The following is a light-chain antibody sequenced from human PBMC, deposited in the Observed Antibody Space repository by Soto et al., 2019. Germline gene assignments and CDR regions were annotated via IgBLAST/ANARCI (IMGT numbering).Light chain of an antibody. CDR2: GAS. CDR1: QSVSSSY. Sequence: EIVLTQSPGTLSLSPGERATLSCRASQSVSSSYLAWYHQKPGQAPRLLIFGASSRATGIPDRFSGGRSGPEFTLTINSLQSEDFAIYYCQRYNNWPRTFGGGTKVDIK. CDR3: QRYNNWPRT. J-gene: IGKJ4*01. V-gene: IGKV3-20*01.